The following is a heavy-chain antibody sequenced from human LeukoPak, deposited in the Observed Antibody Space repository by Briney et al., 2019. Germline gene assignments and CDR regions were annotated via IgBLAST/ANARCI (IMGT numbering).Heavy chain of an antibody. Sequence: ASVKVSCKASGGTFNSYAISWVRQAPGQGLEWMGWISGNTGNTNYAQNLQGRVTMTTDASTSTAYMELRSLRSDDTAVYYCARDDAFDIWGQGTMVTVSS. V-gene: IGHV1-18*01. CDR3: ARDDAFDI. CDR1: GGTFNSYA. J-gene: IGHJ3*02. CDR2: ISGNTGNT.